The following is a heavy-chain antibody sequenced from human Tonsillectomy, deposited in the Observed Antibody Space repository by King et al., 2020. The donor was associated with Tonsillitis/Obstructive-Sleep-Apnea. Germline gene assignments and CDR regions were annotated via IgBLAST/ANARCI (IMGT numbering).Heavy chain of an antibody. J-gene: IGHJ4*02. CDR3: ARDRPYCSGISCYDGGFDY. CDR1: GFTFRSYA. CDR2: IYYDGSNK. V-gene: IGHV3-30*04. D-gene: IGHD2-15*01. Sequence: VQLVESGGGVVQPGRSLRLSCAAFGFTFRSYAIHWVRQAPGKGLEWVAVIYYDGSNKYYADYVKGRFTISRDNSKNTLYLQMNSLRAEDTAVYYCARDRPYCSGISCYDGGFDYWGQGTLVTVSS.